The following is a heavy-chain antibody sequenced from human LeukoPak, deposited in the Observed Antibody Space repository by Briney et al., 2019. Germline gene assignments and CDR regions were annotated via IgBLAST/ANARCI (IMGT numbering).Heavy chain of an antibody. D-gene: IGHD3-22*01. CDR1: GFTVSSNY. CDR3: TTLFHYFDSSGYNFDY. Sequence: PGGSLRLSCAASGFTVSSNYMSWVRQAPGKGLEWVGRIKSATDGGTTDYAAPVKGRFTVSRDDSKSTLYLQMNSLKTEDTAVYYCTTLFHYFDSSGYNFDYWGQGTLVTVSS. J-gene: IGHJ4*02. CDR2: IKSATDGGTT. V-gene: IGHV3-15*01.